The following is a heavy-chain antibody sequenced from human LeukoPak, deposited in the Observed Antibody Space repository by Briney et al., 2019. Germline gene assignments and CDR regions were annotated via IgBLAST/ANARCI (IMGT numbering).Heavy chain of an antibody. V-gene: IGHV3-9*01. D-gene: IGHD2-21*01. CDR2: ISWNSGSI. J-gene: IGHJ3*02. CDR1: GFTFDDYA. CDR3: AKDIEHTNAFDI. Sequence: GGSLRLSCAASGFTFDDYAMHWVRQAPGRGLEWVSGISWNSGSIGYADSVKGRFTISRDNAKNSLYLQMNSLRAEGTALYYCAKDIEHTNAFDIWGQGTMVTVSS.